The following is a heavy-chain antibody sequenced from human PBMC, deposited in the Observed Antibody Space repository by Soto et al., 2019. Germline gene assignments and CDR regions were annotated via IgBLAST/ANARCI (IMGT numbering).Heavy chain of an antibody. CDR2: ISSSSSYI. Sequence: EVQLVESGGGLVKPGGSLRLSCAASGFTFSSYSMNWVRQAPGKGLEWVSSISSSSSYIYYADSVKGRFTSSRDNAKNPLYLQMNSLRAEDTAVYYCARDQPGYSYGYGLGYWGKGTLVTVSS. D-gene: IGHD5-18*01. CDR3: ARDQPGYSYGYGLGY. CDR1: GFTFSSYS. V-gene: IGHV3-21*01. J-gene: IGHJ4*02.